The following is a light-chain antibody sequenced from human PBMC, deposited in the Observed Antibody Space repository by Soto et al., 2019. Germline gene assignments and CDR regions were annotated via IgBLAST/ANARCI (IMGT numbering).Light chain of an antibody. J-gene: IGLJ3*02. Sequence: QSVLTQPASVSGSPRQSITISCTGTSSDIGDYDYVSWYQQHPGKAPKLMIYEVINRPSGVSDRLSGSKSGNTASLTIAGLQAEDEADYYCSSYTSSSTWVFGGGTKVTVL. CDR1: SSDIGDYDY. V-gene: IGLV2-14*01. CDR3: SSYTSSSTWV. CDR2: EVI.